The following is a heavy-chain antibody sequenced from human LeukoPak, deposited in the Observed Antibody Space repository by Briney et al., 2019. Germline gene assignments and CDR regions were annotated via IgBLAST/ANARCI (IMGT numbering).Heavy chain of an antibody. J-gene: IGHJ4*02. Sequence: GRSLRLSCAASGFTFSSYGMHWVRQAPGKGLGWGAVIWYDGSNKYYADSVKGRFTISRDNSKNTLYLQMNSLRAEDTAVYYCAREGGELALDYWGQGTPVTVSS. CDR1: GFTFSSYG. CDR2: IWYDGSNK. V-gene: IGHV3-33*01. CDR3: AREGGELALDY. D-gene: IGHD1-26*01.